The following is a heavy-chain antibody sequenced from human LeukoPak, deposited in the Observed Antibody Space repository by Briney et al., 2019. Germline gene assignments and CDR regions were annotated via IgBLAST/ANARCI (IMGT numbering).Heavy chain of an antibody. J-gene: IGHJ6*03. CDR2: IWSDGNKR. CDR1: GFTFGKYG. Sequence: PGGSLTLSCAPSGFTFGKYGMQWVRQAPGKGLEWVAVIWSDGNKRYYSDSVKGRFTTSRDNSGNTLFLQMNSLRAEDTAVYYCARDSTTSTYYMDAWGKGTTVTVSS. D-gene: IGHD2-2*01. V-gene: IGHV3-33*01. CDR3: ARDSTTSTYYMDA.